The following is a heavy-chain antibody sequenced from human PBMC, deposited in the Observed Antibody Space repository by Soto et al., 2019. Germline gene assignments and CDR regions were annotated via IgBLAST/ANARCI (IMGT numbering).Heavy chain of an antibody. Sequence: QEQLQESGPGLVKPSETLTLSCTVSPGSISSSYWSWIRQPPGRGLEWIGHVAYSGTTTYNPSLKGRGSISVSSSKRQFSLRLSSVTAADTAVYYCAREAQDYYFDYWGQGILVTVSS. V-gene: IGHV4-59*01. J-gene: IGHJ4*02. CDR2: VAYSGTT. D-gene: IGHD6-6*01. CDR1: PGSISSSY. CDR3: AREAQDYYFDY.